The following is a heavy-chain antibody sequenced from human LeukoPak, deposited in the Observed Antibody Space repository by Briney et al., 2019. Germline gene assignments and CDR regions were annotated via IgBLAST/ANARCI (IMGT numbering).Heavy chain of an antibody. J-gene: IGHJ3*02. CDR3: ARHFDYYDSSGYYFGAFDI. CDR1: GGSISSYY. CDR2: IYYSGST. Sequence: SETLSLTCTVSGGSISSYYWSWIRQPPEKGLEWIGYIYYSGSTNYNPSLKSRVTISVDTSKNQFSLKLSSVTAADTAVYYCARHFDYYDSSGYYFGAFDIWGQGTMVTVSS. V-gene: IGHV4-59*08. D-gene: IGHD3-22*01.